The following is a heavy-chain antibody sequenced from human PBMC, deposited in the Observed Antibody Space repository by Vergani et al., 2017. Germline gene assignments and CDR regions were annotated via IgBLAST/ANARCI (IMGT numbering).Heavy chain of an antibody. J-gene: IGHJ5*02. CDR1: GNSISSDYY. CDR3: ARDSGSLENWFDP. V-gene: IGHV4-38-2*02. Sequence: QVQLQESGPGLVKPSETLSLTCSVSGNSISSDYYWGWIRQPPGKGLEWIGSIYHSGSTYYNPSLKSRVTISVDTSKNQFSLKLSSVTAADTAVYYCARDSGSLENWFDPWGQGTLVTVSS. CDR2: IYHSGST. D-gene: IGHD3-10*01.